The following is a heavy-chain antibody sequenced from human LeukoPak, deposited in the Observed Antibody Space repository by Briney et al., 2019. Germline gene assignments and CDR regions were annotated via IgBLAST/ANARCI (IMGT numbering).Heavy chain of an antibody. J-gene: IGHJ4*02. CDR3: AKASYVGASYFDY. V-gene: IGHV3-33*06. CDR2: IWYDGSNK. Sequence: PGGSLRLSCAASGFTFSSYGMHWVRQAPGKGLEWVAVIWYDGSNKYYADSVKGRFTISRDSSKNTLYLQMNSLRAEDTAVYYCAKASYVGASYFDYWGQGTLVTVSS. CDR1: GFTFSSYG. D-gene: IGHD1-26*01.